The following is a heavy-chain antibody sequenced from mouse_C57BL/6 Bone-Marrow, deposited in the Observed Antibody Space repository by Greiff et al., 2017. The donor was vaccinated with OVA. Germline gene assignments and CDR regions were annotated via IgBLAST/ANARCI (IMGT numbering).Heavy chain of an antibody. CDR1: GYTFTDYN. Sequence: VQLQQSGPELVKPGASVKIPCKASGYTFTDYNMDWVKQSHGKSLEWIGDLNPNNGGTISNQKFKGKSTLTVDKSSSTAYMQLSSLTSEDSAVYYCARHDGYHVGFAYWGQGTLVTVSA. CDR3: ARHDGYHVGFAY. D-gene: IGHD2-3*01. CDR2: LNPNNGGT. J-gene: IGHJ3*01. V-gene: IGHV1-18*01.